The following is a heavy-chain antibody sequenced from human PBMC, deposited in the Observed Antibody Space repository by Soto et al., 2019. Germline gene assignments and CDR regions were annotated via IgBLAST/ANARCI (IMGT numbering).Heavy chain of an antibody. CDR3: EKAPHCDYYGSRSYH. D-gene: IGHD3-10*01. CDR1: GFTFSSYA. J-gene: IGHJ5*02. CDR2: ISGSGGST. V-gene: IGHV3-23*01. Sequence: EVQLLESGGGLVQPGGSLRLSCAASGFTFSSYAMSWVRQAPGKGLEWVSAISGSGGSTYYADSVKGRFTISRHNSKYTLNLQMNRLRAEATAVYYCEKAPHCDYYGSRSYHWGQGTLVTVSS.